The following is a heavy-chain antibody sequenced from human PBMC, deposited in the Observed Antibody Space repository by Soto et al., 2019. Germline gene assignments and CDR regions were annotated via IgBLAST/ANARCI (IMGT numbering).Heavy chain of an antibody. Sequence: SETLSLTCAVSGGSISSSNWWSWVRQPPGKGLEWIGEIYHSGSTNYNPSLKSRVTISVDKSKNQFSLKLSSVTAADTAVYYCARSGYYRTYYYYYGMDVWGKGTTVTVPS. CDR3: ARSGYYRTYYYYYGMDV. J-gene: IGHJ6*04. D-gene: IGHD3-22*01. CDR1: GGSISSSNW. CDR2: IYHSGST. V-gene: IGHV4-4*02.